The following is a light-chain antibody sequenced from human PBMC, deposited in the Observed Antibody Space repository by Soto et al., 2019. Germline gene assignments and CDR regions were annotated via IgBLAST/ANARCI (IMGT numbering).Light chain of an antibody. CDR1: QSLYSNGNNY. CDR3: MQALQTPLT. J-gene: IGKJ4*01. V-gene: IGKV2-28*01. CDR2: LGS. Sequence: DIVMTQSPLSLPVTPGEPASISCRSSQSLYSNGNNYLDGFLQKPGQSPQVLIYLGSHRASGVPDRFSCSGSGTDFTLKISTVEAEDVGIYYCMQALQTPLTFGGGTKVEI.